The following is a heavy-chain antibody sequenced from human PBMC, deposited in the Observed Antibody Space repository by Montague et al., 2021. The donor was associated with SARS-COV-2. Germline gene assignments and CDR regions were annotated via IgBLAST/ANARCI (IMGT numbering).Heavy chain of an antibody. Sequence: SLRLSCAASGFTFSDYYMSWIRQAPGKGLEWVSYISSSGRTIYNADSVKGRFTISRDNAKNSMYLQMNSLRAEDTAVCYCARDPTKWELGYAFDIWAQGTMVTVSS. J-gene: IGHJ3*02. CDR1: GFTFSDYY. CDR3: ARDPTKWELGYAFDI. V-gene: IGHV3-11*01. CDR2: ISSSGRTI. D-gene: IGHD1-26*01.